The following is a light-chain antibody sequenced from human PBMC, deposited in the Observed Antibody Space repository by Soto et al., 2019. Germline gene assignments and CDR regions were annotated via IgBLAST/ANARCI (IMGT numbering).Light chain of an antibody. CDR2: GAS. J-gene: IGKJ1*01. CDR1: QSVSSN. V-gene: IGKV3-15*01. CDR3: QQYNNWPPKRT. Sequence: EIVMTQSRATLSVSPGERATLSCRASQSVSSNLAWYQQKPGQAPRLLIYGASTRATGIPARFSGSGSGTEFTLTISSLQSEDFAVYYCQQYNNWPPKRTFGQGTKVEIK.